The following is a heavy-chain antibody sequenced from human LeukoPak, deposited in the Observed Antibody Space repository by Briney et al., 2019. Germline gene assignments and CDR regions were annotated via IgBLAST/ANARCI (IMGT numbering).Heavy chain of an antibody. V-gene: IGHV1-69*06. CDR2: IIPIFGTA. CDR3: ARKVPNDSSGYYYRGQFDP. CDR1: GYTFTGYY. Sequence: SVKVSCKASGYTFTGYYMHWVRQAPGQGLEWMGGIIPIFGTANYAQKFQGRITITADKSTSTAYMELSSLRSEDTAVYYCARKVPNDSSGYYYRGQFDPWGQGTLVTVSS. J-gene: IGHJ5*02. D-gene: IGHD3-22*01.